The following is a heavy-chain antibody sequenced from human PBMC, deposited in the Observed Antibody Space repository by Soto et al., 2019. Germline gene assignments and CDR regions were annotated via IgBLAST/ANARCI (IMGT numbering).Heavy chain of an antibody. V-gene: IGHV3-30*18. CDR1: GFSFSSYA. J-gene: IGHJ4*02. Sequence: QVQLVESGGGVVQPGRSLRLSCAASGFSFSSYAMHWVRQAPGKGLEWVAVLSYDGNQAYYADSVKGRFTISRDNSKNTLYLEMSSLRDEDRAVYHCAEGRGGHIVVGTGINTPLKQWGQGTLVTVSS. CDR2: LSYDGNQA. CDR3: AEGRGGHIVVGTGINTPLKQ. D-gene: IGHD2-21*02.